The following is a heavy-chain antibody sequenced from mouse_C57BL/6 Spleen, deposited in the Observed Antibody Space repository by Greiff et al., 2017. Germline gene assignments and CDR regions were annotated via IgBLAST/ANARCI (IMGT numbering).Heavy chain of an antibody. J-gene: IGHJ2*01. CDR3: ARYITTGFDY. CDR1: GYTFTDYY. CDR2: IRNKANGYTT. V-gene: IGHV7-3*01. Sequence: EVNVVESGGGLVQPGGSLSLSCAASGYTFTDYYMSWVRQPPGKALEWLGFIRNKANGYTTDYSASVKGRFTISRDNSPSILYLQMNALRAEDSATDYCARYITTGFDYWGQGTTLTVSS. D-gene: IGHD1-1*01.